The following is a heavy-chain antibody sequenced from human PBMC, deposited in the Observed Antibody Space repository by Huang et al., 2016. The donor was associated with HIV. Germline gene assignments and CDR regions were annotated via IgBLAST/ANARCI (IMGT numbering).Heavy chain of an antibody. V-gene: IGHV4-30-4*08. CDR1: GGSISSGGYF. J-gene: IGHJ4*02. CDR2: IFHRWHT. Sequence: QVQLQESGPGLVKPSQTLSLTCTVSGGSISSGGYFWSWVRQPPGKGVEWIGSIFHRWHTYYNPFLHSRAILSRYPSRKQLYMRLTSLTDADTAMYYCARDPDSREGHWGQGTLVTVSS. CDR3: ARDPDSREGH.